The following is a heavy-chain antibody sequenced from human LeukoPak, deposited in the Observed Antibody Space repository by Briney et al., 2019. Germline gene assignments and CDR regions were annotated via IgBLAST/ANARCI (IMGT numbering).Heavy chain of an antibody. CDR1: GGSVSSGSYY. J-gene: IGHJ5*02. Sequence: SETLSLTCTVSGGSVSSGSYYWSWIRQPPGKGLEWIGYIYYSGSTNYNPSLKSRVTISVDTSKNQFSLKLSSVTAADTAVYYCARRRAVDWFDPWGQGTLVTVSS. V-gene: IGHV4-61*01. CDR2: IYYSGST. CDR3: ARRRAVDWFDP.